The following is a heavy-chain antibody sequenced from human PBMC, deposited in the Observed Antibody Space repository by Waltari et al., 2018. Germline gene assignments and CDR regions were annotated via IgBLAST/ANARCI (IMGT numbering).Heavy chain of an antibody. D-gene: IGHD3-22*01. CDR3: ARDWGSGLLQADGWFDP. CDR1: GGSISSYY. CDR2: IYTSGST. V-gene: IGHV4-4*07. Sequence: QVQLQESGPGLVKPSETLSLTCTVSGGSISSYYWSWIRQPAGKGLEWIGRIYTSGSTNHNPSLNSRVTRSVDTSKNQFSLKLSSVTAADTAVYYCARDWGSGLLQADGWFDPWGQGTLVTVSS. J-gene: IGHJ5*02.